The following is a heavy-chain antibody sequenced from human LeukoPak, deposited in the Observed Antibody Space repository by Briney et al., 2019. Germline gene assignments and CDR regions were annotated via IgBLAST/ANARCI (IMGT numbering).Heavy chain of an antibody. Sequence: GGSLRLSCAASGFTFDDYAMHWVRHAPGKGLEWVSLISWDGGSTYYADSVKGRFTISRDNSKNSLYLQVNSLRAEDTALYYCAKGSPEGYYYYYMDVWGKGTTVTVSS. CDR1: GFTFDDYA. CDR3: AKGSPEGYYYYYMDV. CDR2: ISWDGGST. J-gene: IGHJ6*03. V-gene: IGHV3-43D*03.